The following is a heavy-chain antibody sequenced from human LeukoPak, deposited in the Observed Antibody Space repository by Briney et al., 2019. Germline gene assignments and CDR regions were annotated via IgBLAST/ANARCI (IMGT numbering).Heavy chain of an antibody. CDR1: GFSLRSSE. V-gene: IGHV3-48*03. Sequence: PGGSLRLSCAASGFSLRSSEMNWVRQAPGKGPEWVAHINSADNVEYYTDSVRGRFTMSRDNAKDLLYLHLNSLRDEDTAVYYCARDPITMVRGVVHHYFDDWGQGTLVTVSS. J-gene: IGHJ4*02. D-gene: IGHD3-10*01. CDR2: INSADNVE. CDR3: ARDPITMVRGVVHHYFDD.